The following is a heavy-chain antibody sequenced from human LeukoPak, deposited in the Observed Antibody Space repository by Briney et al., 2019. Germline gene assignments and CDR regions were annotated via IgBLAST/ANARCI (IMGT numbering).Heavy chain of an antibody. Sequence: GSLRLSCAASGFTFYDYAMHWVRQAPGKGLEWVALISWEGHTTYYADSVRGRFTISRDNSKNSLYLQMNSLRTEDTAFYYCTRDTDYGSATNYFDSWGQGTLVSVSS. J-gene: IGHJ4*02. CDR2: ISWEGHTT. CDR1: GFTFYDYA. V-gene: IGHV3-43*01. CDR3: TRDTDYGSATNYFDS. D-gene: IGHD3-10*01.